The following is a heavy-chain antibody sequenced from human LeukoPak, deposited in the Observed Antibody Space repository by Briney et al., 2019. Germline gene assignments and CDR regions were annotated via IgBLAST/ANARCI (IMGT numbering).Heavy chain of an antibody. CDR2: ISGSGGST. D-gene: IGHD2-15*01. CDR1: GFTFSSYA. Sequence: PGGSLRLSCAASGFTFSSYAMSWVRQAPGKGLEWVSAISGSGGSTYYADSVKGRFTISRDNAKNSLYLQMNNLRAEDTAVYYCASYRIGYCSGDTCYADWFDPWGQGTLVTVSS. CDR3: ASYRIGYCSGDTCYADWFDP. V-gene: IGHV3-23*01. J-gene: IGHJ5*02.